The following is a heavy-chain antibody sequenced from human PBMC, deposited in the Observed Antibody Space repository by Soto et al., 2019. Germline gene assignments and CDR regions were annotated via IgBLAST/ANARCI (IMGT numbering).Heavy chain of an antibody. V-gene: IGHV4-59*01. Sequence: QVQLQESGPGLVKPSETLSLTCNVSGGSISSYYWSWIRQFPGKGLEWIGDIYYSGSTNYYPSLKSRVTISVDTSKNQFSLKLSSVTAADTAVYYCARSGPQIDYWGQGTLVTVSS. CDR2: IYYSGST. J-gene: IGHJ4*02. CDR3: ARSGPQIDY. CDR1: GGSISSYY. D-gene: IGHD3-10*01.